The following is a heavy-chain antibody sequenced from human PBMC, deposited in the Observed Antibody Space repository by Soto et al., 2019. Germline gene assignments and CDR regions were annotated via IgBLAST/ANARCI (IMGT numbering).Heavy chain of an antibody. J-gene: IGHJ4*02. CDR3: ASDVTYYDFWSGYHAPY. CDR2: ISRNSGSI. CDR1: GFTFYYYN. Sequence: GGSLRLSYAASGFTFYYYNKHWVRQAPGKRLEWVIVISRNSGSIDYADSVKGRFTISRANAKNSLYLQMNSLRAEDTAVYYCASDVTYYDFWSGYHAPYWGQGTLVTVSS. V-gene: IGHV3-9*01. D-gene: IGHD3-3*01.